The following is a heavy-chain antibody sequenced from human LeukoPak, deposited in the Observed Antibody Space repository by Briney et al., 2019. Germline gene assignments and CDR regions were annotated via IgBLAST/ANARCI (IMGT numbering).Heavy chain of an antibody. V-gene: IGHV3-64*01. J-gene: IGHJ4*02. CDR2: ISSNGGST. CDR1: GFTFSTYA. CDR3: ARGPRVGYSYGYGY. Sequence: SGGSLRLSCAASGFTFSTYAMHWVRQAPGKGLEYVSAISSNGGSTYYANSVKGRFTISRDNSKNTLYLQMGSLRAEDMAVYYCARGPRVGYSYGYGYWGQGTLVTVSS. D-gene: IGHD5-18*01.